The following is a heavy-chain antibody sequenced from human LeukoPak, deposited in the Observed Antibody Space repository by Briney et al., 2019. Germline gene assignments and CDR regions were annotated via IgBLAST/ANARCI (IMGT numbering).Heavy chain of an antibody. CDR2: IYPSDSET. D-gene: IGHD3-10*01. J-gene: IGHJ4*02. Sequence: PGGSLKISCKGSGYSFNTFYIGWVRQTPETGLEWMGNIYPSDSETKYKLSFQGQITISVDKAITTAYLHLSSLKASDTGMYYCARLIYYGSGRTYFFDSWGQGTLVTVSP. CDR1: GYSFNTFY. V-gene: IGHV5-51*01. CDR3: ARLIYYGSGRTYFFDS.